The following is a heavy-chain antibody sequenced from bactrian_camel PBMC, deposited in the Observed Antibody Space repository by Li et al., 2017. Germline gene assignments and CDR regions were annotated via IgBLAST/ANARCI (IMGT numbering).Heavy chain of an antibody. CDR3: AALPGTVVAGRCADFGY. D-gene: IGHD6*01. J-gene: IGHJ6*01. Sequence: HVQLVESGGDSVQAGGSLRLSCEYSGSLYSRFCMGWYRQVEGKEDEELATIDGSGNTIYASSVKGRFTISRDNAKNTLYLQMNSLKPEDTAMYYCAALPGTVVAGRCADFGYWGQGTQVTVS. V-gene: IGHV3S53*01. CDR1: GSLYSRFC. CDR2: IDGSGNT.